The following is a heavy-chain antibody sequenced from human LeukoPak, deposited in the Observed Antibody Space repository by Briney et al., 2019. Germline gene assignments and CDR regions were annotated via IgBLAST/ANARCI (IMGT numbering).Heavy chain of an antibody. Sequence: SETLSLTCTISGSSITSVSHYWGWIRQPPGKGLEWIGDIYYTGSTYYSPSLRSRVTMSVHTSENQFSLRLNSVSAVDTAVYYCARRWGNIVGVTYEYWGQGTLVTVSS. J-gene: IGHJ4*02. CDR1: GSSITSVSHY. CDR2: IYYTGST. D-gene: IGHD3-16*01. CDR3: ARRWGNIVGVTYEY. V-gene: IGHV4-39*01.